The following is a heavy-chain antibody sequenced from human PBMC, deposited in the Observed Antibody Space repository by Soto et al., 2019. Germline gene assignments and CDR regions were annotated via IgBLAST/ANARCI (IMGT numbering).Heavy chain of an antibody. CDR2: INPSGGYT. D-gene: IGHD6-13*01. CDR3: ARVIRIGGSSCFDY. Sequence: ASVKVSCKASGYTFTSYYMNWVRQAPGQGLEWLGIINPSGGYTTYAQRFLGRVTMTSDTSTSTVHMELGSLKTEDTAVYYCARVIRIGGSSCFDYWGQGTLVTVSS. V-gene: IGHV1-46*03. J-gene: IGHJ4*02. CDR1: GYTFTSYY.